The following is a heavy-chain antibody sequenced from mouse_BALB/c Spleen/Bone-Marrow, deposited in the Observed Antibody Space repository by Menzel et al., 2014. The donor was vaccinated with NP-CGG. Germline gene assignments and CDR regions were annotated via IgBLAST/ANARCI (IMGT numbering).Heavy chain of an antibody. Sequence: EVQRVESGGGLVKPGGSLKLSCAASGFTFSSYAMSWVRQTPEKRLEWVASISSGGSTYYPASVKGRFTISRDNARNILYLQMSSLRSEDTAMYYCAREGGTTAHYYAMDYWGQGTSVTVSS. CDR1: GFTFSSYA. CDR2: ISSGGST. D-gene: IGHD1-2*01. J-gene: IGHJ4*01. V-gene: IGHV5-6-5*01. CDR3: AREGGTTAHYYAMDY.